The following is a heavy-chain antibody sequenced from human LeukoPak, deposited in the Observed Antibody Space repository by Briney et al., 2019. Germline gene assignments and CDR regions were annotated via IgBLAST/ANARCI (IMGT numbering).Heavy chain of an antibody. CDR2: INPSVGTT. CDR1: GYDFITNY. CDR3: AALGLGYCSGGSCYRDAFDI. V-gene: IGHV1-46*01. Sequence: ASVKVSCKAFGYDFITNYIHWVRQAPGQGLEWMGTINPSVGTTTYGQRFQGRVTMTRETSTTTVYMDLSSLRSEDTAVYYCAALGLGYCSGGSCYRDAFDIWGQGTMVTVSS. J-gene: IGHJ3*02. D-gene: IGHD2-15*01.